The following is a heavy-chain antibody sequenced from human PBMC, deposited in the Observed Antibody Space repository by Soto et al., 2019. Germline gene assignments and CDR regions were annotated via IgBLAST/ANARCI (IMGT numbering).Heavy chain of an antibody. CDR2: ISANGDTT. Sequence: GGSLRLSCAASGFTFSSYVMNWVRLAPGKGLEWVSMISANGDTTYYADSVKGRFTVSRDKSKNTVSLQMNSLGAEDTAVYYCAQDSCSTISCYDRNFHHWGQGTLVTVSS. CDR3: AQDSCSTISCYDRNFHH. D-gene: IGHD2-2*01. J-gene: IGHJ1*01. V-gene: IGHV3-23*01. CDR1: GFTFSSYV.